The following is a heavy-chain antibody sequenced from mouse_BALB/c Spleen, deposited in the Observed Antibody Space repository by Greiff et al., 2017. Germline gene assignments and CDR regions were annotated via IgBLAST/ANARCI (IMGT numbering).Heavy chain of an antibody. D-gene: IGHD2-14*01. CDR3: ARYRYDDYYAMDD. CDR1: GFTFSSFG. J-gene: IGHJ4*01. CDR2: ISSGSSTI. V-gene: IGHV5-17*02. Sequence: EVMLVESGGGLVQPGGSRKLSCAASGFTFSSFGMHWVRQAPEKGLEWVAYISSGSSTIYYADTVKGRFTISRDNPKNTLFLQMTSLRSEDTAMYYCARYRYDDYYAMDDWGQGTSVTVSS.